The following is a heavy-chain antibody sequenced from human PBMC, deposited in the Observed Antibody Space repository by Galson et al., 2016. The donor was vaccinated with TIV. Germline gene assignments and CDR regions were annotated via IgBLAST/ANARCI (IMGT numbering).Heavy chain of an antibody. D-gene: IGHD6-13*01. V-gene: IGHV1-69*13. J-gene: IGHJ2*01. Sequence: SVKVSCKASGGSFSNYYINWVRQAPGQGPEWMGGIVPIYRSPKYARRFQGRVTITADESTSTVFVELTSLTSDDTATYYCARPSYSSLYFDLWGRGTQVIVSS. CDR2: IVPIYRSP. CDR1: GGSFSNYY. CDR3: ARPSYSSLYFDL.